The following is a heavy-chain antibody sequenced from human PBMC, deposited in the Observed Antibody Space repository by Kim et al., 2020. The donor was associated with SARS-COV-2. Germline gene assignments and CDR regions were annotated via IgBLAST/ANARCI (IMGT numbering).Heavy chain of an antibody. Sequence: GGSLRLSCAASGFTVSNNYMSWVRQAPGKGLEWVSVIYSGDNTYYIDSVKGRFTISRDNSKNKLYLQMDSLRANDTAVYYCASGRATIHWGQGTLVTVSS. J-gene: IGHJ4*02. D-gene: IGHD3-10*01. CDR1: GFTVSNNY. CDR3: ASGRATIH. CDR2: IYSGDNT. V-gene: IGHV3-53*01.